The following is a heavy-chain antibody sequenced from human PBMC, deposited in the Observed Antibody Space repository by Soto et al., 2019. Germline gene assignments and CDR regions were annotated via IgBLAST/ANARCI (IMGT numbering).Heavy chain of an antibody. CDR3: ARYDSSGYYPDY. CDR2: IYYSGST. J-gene: IGHJ4*02. V-gene: IGHV4-31*03. D-gene: IGHD3-22*01. Sequence: QVQLQESGPGLVKPSQTLSLTCTVSGGSISSGGYYWSWIRQHPGKGLEWIGYIYYSGSTYYNLSLKSRVTISVDTSKNQFSLKLSSVTAADTAVYYCARYDSSGYYPDYWGQGTLVTVSS. CDR1: GGSISSGGYY.